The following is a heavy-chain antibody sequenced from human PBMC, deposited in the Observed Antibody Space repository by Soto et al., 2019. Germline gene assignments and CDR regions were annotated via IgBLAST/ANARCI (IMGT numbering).Heavy chain of an antibody. J-gene: IGHJ4*02. V-gene: IGHV3-21*01. CDR2: ISSSSSYI. D-gene: IGHD3-16*01. Sequence: EVQLVESGGGLVKPGGSLRLSCAASGFSFSSYSMNWVRQAPGKGLEWASSISSSSSYIYYADSVKGRFTISRDNAKNSLYLQMNSLRAEDTAVYYCARDWGGEGTFDYWGQGTLVTVSS. CDR1: GFSFSSYS. CDR3: ARDWGGEGTFDY.